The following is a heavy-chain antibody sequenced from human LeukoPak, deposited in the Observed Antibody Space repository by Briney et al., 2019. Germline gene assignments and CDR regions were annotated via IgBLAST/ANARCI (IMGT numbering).Heavy chain of an antibody. V-gene: IGHV1-46*01. D-gene: IGHD3-3*01. Sequence: ASVKVSCKASGYTFTSYYMHWVRQAPGQGLEWMGIINPSGGSTSYAQKFQGRVTITADKSTSTAFMELSSLRSEDTAVYYCARGPYDSWSEYHHWYFDLWGRGTLVTVSS. J-gene: IGHJ2*01. CDR2: INPSGGST. CDR3: ARGPYDSWSEYHHWYFDL. CDR1: GYTFTSYY.